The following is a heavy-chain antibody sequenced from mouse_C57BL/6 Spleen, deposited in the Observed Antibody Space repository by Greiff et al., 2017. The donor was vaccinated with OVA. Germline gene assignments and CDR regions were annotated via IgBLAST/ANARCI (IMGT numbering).Heavy chain of an antibody. D-gene: IGHD1-2*01. CDR3: ARSESLRRDWYFDV. Sequence: VQLKQSGPELVKPGASVKISCKASGYTFTDYYMNWVKQNHGKSLEWIGDINPNNGGTSYNQKFKGKATLTVDKSSSTAYMELRSLTSEDSAVYYCARSESLRRDWYFDVWGTGTTVTVSS. CDR1: GYTFTDYY. V-gene: IGHV1-26*01. J-gene: IGHJ1*03. CDR2: INPNNGGT.